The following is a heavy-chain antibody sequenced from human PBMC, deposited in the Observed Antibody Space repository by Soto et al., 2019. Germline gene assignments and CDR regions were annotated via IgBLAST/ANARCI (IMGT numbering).Heavy chain of an antibody. CDR2: INPSGGST. V-gene: IGHV1-46*01. D-gene: IGHD3-9*01. CDR3: ARSRKNYDILTGYYISPDAFDI. CDR1: GYTFTRYY. J-gene: IGHJ3*02. Sequence: GASVKVSCKASGYTFTRYYIHWGRQAPGQGLEWMGIINPSGGSTSYAQKFQGRVTMTRDTSTSTVYMELSSLRSEDTAVYYCARSRKNYDILTGYYISPDAFDIWGQGTMVTVSS.